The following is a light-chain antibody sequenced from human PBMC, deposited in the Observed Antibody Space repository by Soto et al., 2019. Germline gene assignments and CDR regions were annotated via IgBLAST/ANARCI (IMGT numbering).Light chain of an antibody. CDR2: GAS. CDR1: QSVTSK. J-gene: IGKJ3*01. CDR3: QQYNNWPPLFT. Sequence: EIVLTQSPGTVSLSPGERATLSCRASQSVTSKLVWYQQKPGQAPRLLIYGASTRATGIPARFSGSGSGTEFTLTISSLQSEDFAVYYCQQYNNWPPLFTFGPGTKVDIK. V-gene: IGKV3-15*01.